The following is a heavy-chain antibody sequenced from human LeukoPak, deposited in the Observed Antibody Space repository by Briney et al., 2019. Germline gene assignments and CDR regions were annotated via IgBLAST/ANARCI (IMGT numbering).Heavy chain of an antibody. Sequence: ASVKVSCKASGYTFTSYDINWVRQATGQGLEWMGWMNPNSSNTGYAQKFQGRVTMTRNTYISTAYMELSSLRSEDTAVYYCARYYDILTGLSRDYWGQGTLVTVSS. V-gene: IGHV1-8*01. D-gene: IGHD3-9*01. J-gene: IGHJ4*02. CDR3: ARYYDILTGLSRDY. CDR2: MNPNSSNT. CDR1: GYTFTSYD.